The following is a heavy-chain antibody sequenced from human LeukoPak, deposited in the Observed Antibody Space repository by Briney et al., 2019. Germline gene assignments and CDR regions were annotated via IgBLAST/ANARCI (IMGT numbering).Heavy chain of an antibody. CDR1: GLNFNDND. CDR2: IWDDGSNK. Sequence: PTGGSLILSCAASGLNFNDNDMDWVRQAPGKGLEWVAVIWDDGSNKYYAESVKGRFTISRDISKNMLYLQMNSLRVEDTAVYYCAKERGGQDWDFDLWGRGTLVTVSS. D-gene: IGHD3-10*01. V-gene: IGHV3-33*06. CDR3: AKERGGQDWDFDL. J-gene: IGHJ2*01.